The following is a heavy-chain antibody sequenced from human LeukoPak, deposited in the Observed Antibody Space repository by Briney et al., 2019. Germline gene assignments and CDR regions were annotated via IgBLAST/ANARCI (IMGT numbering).Heavy chain of an antibody. J-gene: IGHJ4*02. CDR3: GYSSSWSRRGFDY. CDR1: GDSVSSNSAA. CDR2: TYYRSKWYN. Sequence: SQTLSLTCAISGDSVSSNSAAWSWIRQSPSRGLEWLGRTYYRSKWYNDYAVSVKSRITINPDTSKNQFSLQLNSVTPEDTAVYYCGYSSSWSRRGFDYWGQGTLVTVSS. V-gene: IGHV6-1*01. D-gene: IGHD6-13*01.